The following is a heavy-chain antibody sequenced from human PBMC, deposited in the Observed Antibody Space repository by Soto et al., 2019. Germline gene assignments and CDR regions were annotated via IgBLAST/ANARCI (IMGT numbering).Heavy chain of an antibody. J-gene: IGHJ4*02. CDR1: GGTFSSYA. D-gene: IGHD2-15*01. V-gene: IGHV1-69*01. Sequence: QVQLVQSGAEVKKPGSSVKVSCKASGGTFSSYAISWVRQAPGQGLEWMGGIIPIFGTANYAQKFQGRVTITADESTSTAYMELSSLRSEDTAVYYCVSALVLDCSGGSCYAYFDYWGQGTLVTVSS. CDR3: VSALVLDCSGGSCYAYFDY. CDR2: IIPIFGTA.